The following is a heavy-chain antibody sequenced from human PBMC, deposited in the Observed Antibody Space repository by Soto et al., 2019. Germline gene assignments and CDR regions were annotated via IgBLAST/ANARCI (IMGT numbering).Heavy chain of an antibody. V-gene: IGHV4-59*08. Sequence: SETLSLTCTVSGGSIISYYWSWIRQPPGKGLEWIGYIYYSGSTNYNPSLKSRVTISVDTSKNQFSLKLSSVTAADTAVYYCARSVFDDRYFSNRQYYYMEVWGKGTTVTVSS. CDR2: IYYSGST. CDR1: GGSIISYY. D-gene: IGHD3-9*01. J-gene: IGHJ6*03. CDR3: ARSVFDDRYFSNRQYYYMEV.